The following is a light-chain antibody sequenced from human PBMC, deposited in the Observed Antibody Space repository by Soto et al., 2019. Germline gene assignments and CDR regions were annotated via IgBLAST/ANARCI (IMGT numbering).Light chain of an antibody. CDR2: GNS. CDR1: SSNIGSGYD. CDR3: QSYDSSLSGVV. V-gene: IGLV1-40*01. Sequence: QAVLTQPPSMSGAPGQRVTISCTGRSSNIGSGYDVHWYHQLPGAAPKLLIYGNSNRPSGVPDRFSGSKSGTSASLAITGLQTEDEAFYYCQSYDSSLSGVVFGGGTKLTVL. J-gene: IGLJ2*01.